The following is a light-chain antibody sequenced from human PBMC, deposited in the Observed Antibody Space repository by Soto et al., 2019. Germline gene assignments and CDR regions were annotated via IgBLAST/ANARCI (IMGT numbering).Light chain of an antibody. CDR2: DVN. J-gene: IGLJ1*01. CDR1: SSDIGGFIH. V-gene: IGLV2-14*01. Sequence: QSALTQPASVSDSPGQSITISCIGTSSDIGGFIHVSWHQQHPGKAPKLIIYDVNNRPAGFSNRFSGSKTGNTASLIISGLQAEDEDDYYCRSFTSSSSYVFGSGTKLTVL. CDR3: RSFTSSSSYV.